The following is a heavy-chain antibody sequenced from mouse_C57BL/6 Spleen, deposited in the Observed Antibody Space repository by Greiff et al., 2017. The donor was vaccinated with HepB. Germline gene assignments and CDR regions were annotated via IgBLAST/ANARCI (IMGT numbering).Heavy chain of an antibody. V-gene: IGHV1-55*01. CDR1: GYTFTSYW. J-gene: IGHJ4*01. CDR3: ARVWGIYDGSLMDY. D-gene: IGHD2-3*01. CDR2: IYPGSGST. Sequence: QVQLQQPGAELVKPGASVKMSCKASGYTFTSYWITWVKQRPGQGLEWIGDIYPGSGSTNYNEKFKSKATLTVDTSSSTAYMQLSSLTSEDSAVYYCARVWGIYDGSLMDYWGQGTSVTVSS.